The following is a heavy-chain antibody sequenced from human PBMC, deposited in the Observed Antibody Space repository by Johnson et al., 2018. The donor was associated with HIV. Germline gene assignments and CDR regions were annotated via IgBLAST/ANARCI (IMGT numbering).Heavy chain of an antibody. J-gene: IGHJ3*02. V-gene: IGHV3-23*04. Sequence: VQLVESGGGLVQRGGSLRLSCAAYGFTFSSYAMTWVRQAPGKGVEWVSAISDSGGSTYYADSVKGRFTISRDNSKKTLYLQMNSLRAEDTAVYYCEAFDIWGQGTMVTVSP. CDR2: ISDSGGST. CDR1: GFTFSSYA. CDR3: EAFDI.